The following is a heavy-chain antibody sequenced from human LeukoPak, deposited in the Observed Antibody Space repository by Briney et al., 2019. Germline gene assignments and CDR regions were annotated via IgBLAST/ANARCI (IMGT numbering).Heavy chain of an antibody. Sequence: PGGSLRLSCAAPGFTFSSYAMSWVRQAPGKGLEWVSAISGSGGSTYYADSVKGRFTISRDNSKNTLYLQMNSLRAEDTAVYYCAKDKGVAAAERYFDLWGRGTLVTVSS. CDR1: GFTFSSYA. D-gene: IGHD6-13*01. J-gene: IGHJ2*01. CDR2: ISGSGGST. CDR3: AKDKGVAAAERYFDL. V-gene: IGHV3-23*01.